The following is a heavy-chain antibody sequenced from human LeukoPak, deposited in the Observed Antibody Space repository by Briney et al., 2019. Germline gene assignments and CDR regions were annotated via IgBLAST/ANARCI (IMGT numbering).Heavy chain of an antibody. CDR2: ISSSGSTI. V-gene: IGHV3-48*03. CDR1: GFTFSSYE. CDR3: ASRRGVYCSGGSCSYFDY. D-gene: IGHD2-15*01. J-gene: IGHJ4*02. Sequence: GGSLRLSCAASGFTFSSYEMNWVRQAPGKGLEWVSYISSSGSTIYYADSVKGRFTISRDNAKNSLYLQMNSLRAVDTAVYYCASRRGVYCSGGSCSYFDYWGQGTLVTVSS.